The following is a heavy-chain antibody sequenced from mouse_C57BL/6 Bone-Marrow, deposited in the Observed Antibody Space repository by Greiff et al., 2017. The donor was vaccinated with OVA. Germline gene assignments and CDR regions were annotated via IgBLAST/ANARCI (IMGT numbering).Heavy chain of an antibody. CDR3: VYDGPYYYAMDY. D-gene: IGHD2-3*01. CDR2: INPYNGGT. Sequence: EVQLQQSGPVLVKPGASVKMSCTASGYTFTDYYMNWVKQSHGKSLEWIGVINPYNGGTSYNQKFKGKATLTVDKYSSTAYMELNSLTSEDSAVYYCVYDGPYYYAMDYWGQGTSVTVSS. J-gene: IGHJ4*01. V-gene: IGHV1-19*01. CDR1: GYTFTDYY.